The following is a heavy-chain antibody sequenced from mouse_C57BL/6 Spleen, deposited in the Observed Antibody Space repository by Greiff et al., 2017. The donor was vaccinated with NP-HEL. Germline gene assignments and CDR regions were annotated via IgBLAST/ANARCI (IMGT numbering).Heavy chain of an antibody. CDR1: GYTFTSYW. J-gene: IGHJ2*01. CDR3: ARGYYGSREGYFDY. D-gene: IGHD1-1*01. Sequence: QVQLQQPGAELVRPGSSVKLSCKASGYTFTSYWMHWVKQRPIQGLEWIGNIDPSDSETHYNQKFKDKATLTVDKSSSTAYMQLSSLTSEDSAVYYCARGYYGSREGYFDYWGQGTTLTVSS. CDR2: IDPSDSET. V-gene: IGHV1-52*01.